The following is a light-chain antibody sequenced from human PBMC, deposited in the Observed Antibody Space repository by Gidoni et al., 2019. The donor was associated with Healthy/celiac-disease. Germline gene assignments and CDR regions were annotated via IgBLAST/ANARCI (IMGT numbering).Light chain of an antibody. J-gene: IGKJ2*04. Sequence: EPTLTQSPAFMSATPGDKVNISCKARQDIDDDMNWYQQQPGAAAIFIIQEATTLVPRSAPRCSGSGYGTDFSLTINNRESAEAVYSFCLQHGNFPPCRFGQGTKLEIK. CDR2: EAT. V-gene: IGKV5-2*01. CDR1: QDIDDD. CDR3: LQHGNFPPCR.